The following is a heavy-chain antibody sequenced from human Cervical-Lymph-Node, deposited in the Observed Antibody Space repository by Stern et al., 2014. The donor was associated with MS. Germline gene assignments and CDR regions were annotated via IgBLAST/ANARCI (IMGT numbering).Heavy chain of an antibody. D-gene: IGHD6-6*01. CDR1: GGSISSSSYY. V-gene: IGHV4-39*01. J-gene: IGHJ5*02. CDR2: IYYSGSN. Sequence: QVQLQESGPGLVKPSETLSLTCTVSGGSISSSSYYWGWIRQPPGKGLEWIGSIYYSGSNYYNPSLKSRVTISVNTSKNQFSLKLSSVTAADTAVYYCARHLPPARWFDPWGQGTLVTVSS. CDR3: ARHLPPARWFDP.